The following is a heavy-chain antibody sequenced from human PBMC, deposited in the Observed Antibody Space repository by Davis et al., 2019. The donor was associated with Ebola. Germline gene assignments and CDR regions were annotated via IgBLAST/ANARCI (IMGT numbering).Heavy chain of an antibody. D-gene: IGHD1-7*01. J-gene: IGHJ4*02. V-gene: IGHV3-23*01. CDR1: SFLFPTFP. CDR2: IFGSGEST. CDR3: AKDFVRVVGGTNC. Sequence: GESLKISCAASSFLFPTFPMSWVRQAPGTGLEWVSGIFGSGESTSYADSVKGRFTISRDNSKNTLYLQMNDLRGEDTAVYYCAKDFVRVVGGTNCWGLGTLVTVSS.